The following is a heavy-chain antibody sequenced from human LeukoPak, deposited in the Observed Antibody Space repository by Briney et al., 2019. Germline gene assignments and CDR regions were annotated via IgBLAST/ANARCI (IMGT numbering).Heavy chain of an antibody. CDR3: ARDSYYYDSTGYYRFDY. D-gene: IGHD3-22*01. Sequence: SETLSLTCTVSGESISSFYWSWIRQPAGKGLEWIGRIYTSGSTNYNPPLESRVTMSVDTSKNQFSLKLRSVTAADTAVYYCARDSYYYDSTGYYRFDYWGQGTLVTVSS. V-gene: IGHV4-4*07. J-gene: IGHJ4*02. CDR1: GESISSFY. CDR2: IYTSGST.